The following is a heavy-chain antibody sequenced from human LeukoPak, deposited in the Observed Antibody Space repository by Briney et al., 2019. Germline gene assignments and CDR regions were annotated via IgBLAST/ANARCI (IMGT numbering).Heavy chain of an antibody. D-gene: IGHD3-22*01. CDR2: IYYSGSI. V-gene: IGHV4-59*01. J-gene: IGHJ4*02. CDR1: GASISSYY. Sequence: KASETLSLICTVSGASISSYYWSWIRQPPGKGLEWIGDIYYSGSIKYNPSLKSRVTMSVDTSKNQFSLKLSSVTAADTAIYYCARENLSGYYNRPIDYWGQGTLVTVSS. CDR3: ARENLSGYYNRPIDY.